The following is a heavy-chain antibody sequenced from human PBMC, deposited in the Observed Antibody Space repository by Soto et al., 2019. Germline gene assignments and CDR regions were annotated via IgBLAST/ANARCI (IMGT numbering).Heavy chain of an antibody. V-gene: IGHV3-21*01. J-gene: IGHJ6*02. CDR2: ISSSSSYI. CDR1: GFTSSSYS. Sequence: PGGSLRLSCAASGFTSSSYSMNWVRQAPGKGLEWVSSISSSSSYIYYADSVKGRFTISRDNAKNSLYLQMNSLRAEDTAVYYCARVGVVTKTGDYYYGMDVWGQGTTVTVSS. CDR3: ARVGVVTKTGDYYYGMDV. D-gene: IGHD2-21*02.